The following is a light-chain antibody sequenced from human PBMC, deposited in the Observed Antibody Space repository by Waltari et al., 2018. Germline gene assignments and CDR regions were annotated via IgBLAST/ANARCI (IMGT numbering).Light chain of an antibody. CDR2: DAS. J-gene: IGKJ1*01. CDR1: QIVSRT. Sequence: ETVMTQSPATLFVSPGERATLHCRASQIVSRTLAWYQQKPGQAPRLLIYDASTRATGIPARFSGSGSGTEFTLTISSLQSEDFAIYHCHQYNNWPPWTFGQGTKVEIK. CDR3: HQYNNWPPWT. V-gene: IGKV3-15*01.